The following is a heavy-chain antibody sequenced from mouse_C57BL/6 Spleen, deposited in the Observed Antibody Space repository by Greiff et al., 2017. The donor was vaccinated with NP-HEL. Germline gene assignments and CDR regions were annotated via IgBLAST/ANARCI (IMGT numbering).Heavy chain of an antibody. CDR2: INPGSGGT. V-gene: IGHV1-54*01. D-gene: IGHD1-1*01. CDR3: ARGATVVADYWYFDV. CDR1: GYAFTNYL. J-gene: IGHJ1*03. Sequence: VKLQQSGAELVRPGTSVKVSCKASGYAFTNYLIEWVKQRPGQGLEWIGVINPGSGGTNYNEKFKGKATLTADKSSSTAYMQLSSLTSEDSAVYFCARGATVVADYWYFDVWGTGTTVTVSS.